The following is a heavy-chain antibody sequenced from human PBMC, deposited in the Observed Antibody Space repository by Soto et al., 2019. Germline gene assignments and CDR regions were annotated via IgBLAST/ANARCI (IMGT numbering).Heavy chain of an antibody. CDR1: GGSISSYY. CDR2: IYYSGST. Sequence: PSETLSLTCTVSGGSISSYYWSWIRQPPGKGLEWIGYIYYSGSTNYNPSLKSRVTISVDTSKNQFSLKLSSVTAADTAVYYCARASHDYGDYNWFDPWGQGTLVTVSS. J-gene: IGHJ5*02. D-gene: IGHD4-17*01. CDR3: ARASHDYGDYNWFDP. V-gene: IGHV4-59*01.